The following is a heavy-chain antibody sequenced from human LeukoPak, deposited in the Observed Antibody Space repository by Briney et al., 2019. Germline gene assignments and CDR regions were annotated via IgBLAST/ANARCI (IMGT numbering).Heavy chain of an antibody. CDR3: AKDTQYYYDSSGYPDI. CDR1: GFTFDDYA. V-gene: IGHV3-9*01. Sequence: PGGSLRLSCAASGFTFDDYAMHWVRQAPGKGLEWVSGISWNSGSIGYADSVKGRFTISRDNAKNSLYLQMNSLRAEDTALYYCAKDTQYYYDSSGYPDIWGQGTMVTVSS. D-gene: IGHD3-22*01. CDR2: ISWNSGSI. J-gene: IGHJ3*02.